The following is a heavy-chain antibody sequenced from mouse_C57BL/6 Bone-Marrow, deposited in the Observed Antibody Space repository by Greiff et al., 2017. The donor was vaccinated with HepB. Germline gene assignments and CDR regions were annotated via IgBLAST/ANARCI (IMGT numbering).Heavy chain of an antibody. CDR3: AREPYGYAMDY. V-gene: IGHV1-63*01. J-gene: IGHJ4*01. D-gene: IGHD1-1*02. Sequence: QVQLQQSGAELVRPGTSVKMSCKASGYTFTNYWIGWAKQRPGNGLEWIGDIYPGGGYTNYNEKFKGKATLTADKSSSTAYMQFSSLTSEDSAIYYCAREPYGYAMDYWGQGTSVTVSS. CDR2: IYPGGGYT. CDR1: GYTFTNYW.